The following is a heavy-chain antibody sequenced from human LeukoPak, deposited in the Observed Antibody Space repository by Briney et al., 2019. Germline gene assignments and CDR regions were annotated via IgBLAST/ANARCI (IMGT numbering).Heavy chain of an antibody. Sequence: PGRSLRLSCAASGFTFSSYGMHWVRQAPGKGLEWVSAISGSGGSTYYADSVKGRFTISRDNSKNTLYLQMNSLRAEDTAVYYCAKDLRYYYGSGSYTPDYWGQGTLVTVSS. V-gene: IGHV3-23*01. CDR2: ISGSGGST. D-gene: IGHD3-10*01. CDR1: GFTFSSYG. J-gene: IGHJ4*02. CDR3: AKDLRYYYGSGSYTPDY.